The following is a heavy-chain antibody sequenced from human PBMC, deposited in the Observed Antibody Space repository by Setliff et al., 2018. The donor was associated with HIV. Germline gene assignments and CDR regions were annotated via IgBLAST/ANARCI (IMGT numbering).Heavy chain of an antibody. V-gene: IGHV4-31*03. CDR3: ARGPFVLRFLERLVYFDY. CDR1: GGSLISGGYY. D-gene: IGHD3-3*01. J-gene: IGHJ4*02. CDR2: VYYSGST. Sequence: PSETLSLTCSVSGGSLISGGYYWSWIRQHPGKGLDWIGRVYYSGSTDYNPSLQSRATLSIDTSKNQFSLKLTSVIAADTAIYYCARGPFVLRFLERLVYFDYWGQGKLVTVSS.